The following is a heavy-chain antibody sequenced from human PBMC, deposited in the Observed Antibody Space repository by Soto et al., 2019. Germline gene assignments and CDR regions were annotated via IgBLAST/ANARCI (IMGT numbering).Heavy chain of an antibody. CDR3: ARGVLRTFDY. V-gene: IGHV4-31*01. J-gene: IGHJ4*02. Sequence: QVQLQESGPGLVKPSQTLSLTCTVSGGSIRSGGNSWSWIRQHSGKGLEWIGYIYYSGSTYYNPSLQSQLTISLDTSKNQFSLKLSSVTAADTAVYYCARGVLRTFDYWGQGTLVTVSS. CDR1: GGSIRSGGNS. CDR2: IYYSGST.